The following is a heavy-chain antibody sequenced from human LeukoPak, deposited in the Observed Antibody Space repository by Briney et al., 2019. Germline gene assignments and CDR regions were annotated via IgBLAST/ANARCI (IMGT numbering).Heavy chain of an antibody. CDR3: ARDGTAPGLYFDL. Sequence: QPGGSLRLSCAASGFTFSSYAMSWVRQAPGKGLEWVSGISGSGGNTYYADSVKGRFTLSRDNSKNMLYLHMNSLRAEDTAVYYCARDGTAPGLYFDLWGQGTLVTVSS. CDR2: ISGSGGNT. CDR1: GFTFSSYA. D-gene: IGHD1/OR15-1a*01. J-gene: IGHJ4*01. V-gene: IGHV3-23*01.